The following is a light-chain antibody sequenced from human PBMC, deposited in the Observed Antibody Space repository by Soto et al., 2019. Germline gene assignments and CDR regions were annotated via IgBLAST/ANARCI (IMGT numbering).Light chain of an antibody. CDR2: GAS. J-gene: IGKJ5*01. CDR3: QQRSNWPPIT. CDR1: QSVSSSH. Sequence: IVLAEFPCTLSLSPGAIATLSCRASQSVSSSHLAWYQQKPGQAPRLLISGASSRATGIPDRFTGSGSGTDFTLTISSLEPEDAAVYYCQQRSNWPPITFGQGTRLEI. V-gene: IGKV3D-20*02.